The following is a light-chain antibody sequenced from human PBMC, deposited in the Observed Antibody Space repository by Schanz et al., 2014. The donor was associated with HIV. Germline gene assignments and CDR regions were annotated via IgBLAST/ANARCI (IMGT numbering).Light chain of an antibody. V-gene: IGKV4-1*01. Sequence: DIVMTQSPDSLAVSLGERATINCKSSQSVLYSSNNKNYLAWYQQRPGQPPKLLIYWASTRESGVPDRFSGSGSGTDFTLTISSLQAEDFATYYCQQLNSYPLFAFGPGTKVD. CDR2: WAS. J-gene: IGKJ3*01. CDR3: QQLNSYPLFA. CDR1: QSVLYSSNNKNY.